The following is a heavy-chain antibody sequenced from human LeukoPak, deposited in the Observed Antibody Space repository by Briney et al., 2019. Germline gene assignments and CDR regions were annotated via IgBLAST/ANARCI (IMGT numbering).Heavy chain of an antibody. CDR3: ARSRRWREFGY. CDR1: GGSFSDYY. D-gene: IGHD4-23*01. Sequence: PSETLSLTCAVYGGSFSDYYWSWIRQPPGKGLEWIGEINHTGNTNYRPSLKSRVTISVDTSKNQFSLKLSSVTAADTAVYYCARSRRWREFGYWGQGTLVTVSS. CDR2: INHTGNT. J-gene: IGHJ4*02. V-gene: IGHV4-34*01.